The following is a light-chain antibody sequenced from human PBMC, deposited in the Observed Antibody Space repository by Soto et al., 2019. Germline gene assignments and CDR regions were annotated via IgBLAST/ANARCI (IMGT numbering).Light chain of an antibody. Sequence: DIQMTQSPSSVSASVGDRVTVTCRASQVISYFLALYQQKPGKAPKLLIYAASTLQSVVPSRFSGSGYGTDFTLTISNLQQEDFAPYYCQQANSFTFTFGGGTKVEIK. CDR2: AAS. CDR1: QVISYF. CDR3: QQANSFTFT. V-gene: IGKV1-12*01. J-gene: IGKJ4*01.